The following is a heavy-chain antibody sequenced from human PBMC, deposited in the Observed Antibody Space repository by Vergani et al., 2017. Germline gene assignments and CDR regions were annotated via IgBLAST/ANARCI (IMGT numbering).Heavy chain of an antibody. CDR3: ARGVTMVRGAQRNAYFDY. CDR2: INHSGST. J-gene: IGHJ4*02. V-gene: IGHV4-34*01. CDR1: GGSFSGYY. Sequence: QVQLQQWGAGLLKPSETLSLTCAVYGGSFSGYYWSWIRKPPGKGLEWIGEINHSGSTNYNPSLKSRVTISVDTSKNQFSLKLSSVTAADTAVYYCARGVTMVRGAQRNAYFDYWGQGTLVTVSS. D-gene: IGHD3-10*01.